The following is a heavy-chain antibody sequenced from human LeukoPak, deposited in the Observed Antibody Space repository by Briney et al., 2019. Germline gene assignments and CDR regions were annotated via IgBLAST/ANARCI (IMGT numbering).Heavy chain of an antibody. CDR1: GYTFSNYG. CDR3: ARDRSTSDY. CDR2: ISPYNGNT. V-gene: IGHV1-18*04. D-gene: IGHD2-2*01. J-gene: IGHJ4*02. Sequence: ASVKVSCKASGYTFSNYGISWVRQAPGQGLEWKGWISPYNGNTDYAQNLQGRVTMTTDTSTSTVYMELRSLRSDDTAVYYCARDRSTSDYWGQGTLVTVSS.